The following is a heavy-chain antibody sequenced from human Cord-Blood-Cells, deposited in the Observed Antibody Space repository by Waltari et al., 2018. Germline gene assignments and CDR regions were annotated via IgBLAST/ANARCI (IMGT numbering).Heavy chain of an antibody. CDR1: GFTFTSSA. CDR2: INPNSGGT. J-gene: IGHJ3*02. CDR3: ARSVAAAGRGAFDI. Sequence: QLVQSGPEVKKPGTSVKVSCKASGFTFTSSAVHWVRQAPGQGLEWMGWINPNSGGTNYAQKFQGWVTMTRDTSISTAYMELSRLRSDDTAVYYCARSVAAAGRGAFDIWGQGTMVTVSS. D-gene: IGHD6-13*01. V-gene: IGHV1-2*04.